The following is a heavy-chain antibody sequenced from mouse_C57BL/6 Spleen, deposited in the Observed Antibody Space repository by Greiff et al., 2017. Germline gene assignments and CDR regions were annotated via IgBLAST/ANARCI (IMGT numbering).Heavy chain of an antibody. CDR2: IDPSDSYT. D-gene: IGHD1-3*01. Sequence: VKLQQPGAELVKPGASVKLSCKASGYTFTSYWMQWVKQRPGQGLEWIGEIDPSDSYTNYNQKFKGKATLTVDTSSSTAYMQLSSLTSEDSAVYYCAGHSSYFDYWGQGTTLTVSS. CDR1: GYTFTSYW. J-gene: IGHJ2*01. CDR3: AGHSSYFDY. V-gene: IGHV1-50*01.